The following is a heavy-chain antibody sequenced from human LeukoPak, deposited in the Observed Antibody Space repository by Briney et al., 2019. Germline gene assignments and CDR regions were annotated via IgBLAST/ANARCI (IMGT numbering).Heavy chain of an antibody. CDR1: GFTFSSYG. CDR3: AKKSAAAAVDYYYYGMDV. Sequence: GGSPRLSCAASGFTFSSYGMPWVRQAPGKGLEWVAVISYDGSNKYYADSVKGRFTISRDNSKNTLYLQMNSLRAEDTAVYYCAKKSAAAAVDYYYYGMDVWGQGTTVTVSS. CDR2: ISYDGSNK. J-gene: IGHJ6*02. D-gene: IGHD6-13*01. V-gene: IGHV3-30*18.